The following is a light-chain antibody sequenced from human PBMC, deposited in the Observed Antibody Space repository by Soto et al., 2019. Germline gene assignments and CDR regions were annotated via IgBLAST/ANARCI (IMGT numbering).Light chain of an antibody. V-gene: IGKV3-20*01. J-gene: IGKJ2*01. CDR1: QSVSSNS. Sequence: EIVFTQSPGTLSLSPGERATLSCRASQSVSSNSLAWYLQKPGQAPRLLIYSASSRATGIPDRFSGSGSGTDFTLTISRLEPEDFAVYYCQLYGTSPMFTFGRGTRLEIK. CDR3: QLYGTSPMFT. CDR2: SAS.